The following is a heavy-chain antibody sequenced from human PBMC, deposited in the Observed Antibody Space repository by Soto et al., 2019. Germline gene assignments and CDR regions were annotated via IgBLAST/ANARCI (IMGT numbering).Heavy chain of an antibody. J-gene: IGHJ4*02. CDR2: ISSSSSYI. V-gene: IGHV3-21*01. CDR1: GFTFSSYS. CDR3: ARGDNWNFGFDY. D-gene: IGHD1-7*01. Sequence: GGSLRLSCAASGFTFSSYSMNWVRQAPGKGLEWVSSISSSSSYIYYAGSVKGRFTISRDNAKNSLYLQMNSLRAEDTAVYYCARGDNWNFGFDYWGQGTLVTVSS.